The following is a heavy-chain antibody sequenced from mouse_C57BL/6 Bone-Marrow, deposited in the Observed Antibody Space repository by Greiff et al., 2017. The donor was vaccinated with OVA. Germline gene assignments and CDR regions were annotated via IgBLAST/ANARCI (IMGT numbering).Heavy chain of an antibody. J-gene: IGHJ1*03. Sequence: QVQLQQSGAELARPGASVKLSCKASGYTFTSYGISWVKQRTGQGLEWIGEIYPRSGNTYYNEKFKGKATLTADKSSSTAYMELRSLTSEDSAVYFCARGGITTVVAPHWYFDVWGTGTTVTVSS. V-gene: IGHV1-81*01. CDR2: IYPRSGNT. D-gene: IGHD1-1*01. CDR1: GYTFTSYG. CDR3: ARGGITTVVAPHWYFDV.